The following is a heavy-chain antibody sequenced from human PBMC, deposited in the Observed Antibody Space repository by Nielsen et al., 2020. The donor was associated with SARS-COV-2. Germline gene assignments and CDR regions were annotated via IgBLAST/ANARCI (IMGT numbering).Heavy chain of an antibody. Sequence: SVKVSCKASVGTFSSYAISWVRQAPGQGLEWMGGIIPIFGTANYAQKFQGRVTITADESTSTAYMELSSLRSEDTAAYYCAREGFGYSSYDRIAVAHYYFDYWGQGTLVTVSS. CDR1: VGTFSSYA. D-gene: IGHD5-12*01. CDR2: IIPIFGTA. J-gene: IGHJ4*02. V-gene: IGHV1-69*13. CDR3: AREGFGYSSYDRIAVAHYYFDY.